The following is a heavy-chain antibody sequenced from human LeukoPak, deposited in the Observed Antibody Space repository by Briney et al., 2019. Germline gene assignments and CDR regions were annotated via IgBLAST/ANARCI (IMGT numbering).Heavy chain of an antibody. Sequence: GGSLRLSCSGSGFTFTSYAMHWVRQAPGKGLEYVSSISGNGGSTYYADSVNGRFTISRDNPKNQVYLQMSSLRDDDTAFYYCVKGGLYSGDYYGHWGQGTLVTVSS. CDR1: GFTFTSYA. CDR2: ISGNGGST. CDR3: VKGGLYSGDYYGH. D-gene: IGHD1-26*01. J-gene: IGHJ4*02. V-gene: IGHV3-64D*06.